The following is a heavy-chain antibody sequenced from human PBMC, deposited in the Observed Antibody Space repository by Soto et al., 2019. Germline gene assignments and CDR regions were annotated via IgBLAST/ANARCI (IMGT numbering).Heavy chain of an antibody. D-gene: IGHD2-21*02. CDR2: LSGSGATT. CDR1: GFTFSSYA. Sequence: DVQLLESGGGLVQPGGSLRLSCGASGFTFSSYAMSWVRQAPGKGLEWVSRLSGSGATTKYADSVEGRFTISRDNSKNTLYLQMDSLSAEDTVIYYCAKARCSDTDCYFPDTGGQGTLVTVSS. V-gene: IGHV3-23*01. CDR3: AKARCSDTDCYFPDT. J-gene: IGHJ4*02.